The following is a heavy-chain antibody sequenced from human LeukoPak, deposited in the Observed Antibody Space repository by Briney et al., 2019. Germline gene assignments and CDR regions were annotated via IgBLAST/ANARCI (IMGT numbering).Heavy chain of an antibody. CDR3: ARDRRGVAGTYYYYYYMDV. CDR1: GLTFSSYE. J-gene: IGHJ6*03. D-gene: IGHD6-19*01. V-gene: IGHV3-48*03. CDR2: ISSSGSTI. Sequence: GGSLRLSCAASGLTFSSYEMNWVRQAPGKGLEWVSYISSSGSTIYYADSVKGRFTISRDNAKNSLYLQMNSLRAEDTAVYYCARDRRGVAGTYYYYYYMDVWGKGTTVTISS.